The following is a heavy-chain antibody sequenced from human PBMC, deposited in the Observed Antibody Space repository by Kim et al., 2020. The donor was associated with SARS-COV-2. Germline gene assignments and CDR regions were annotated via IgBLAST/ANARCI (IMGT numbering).Heavy chain of an antibody. J-gene: IGHJ4*02. Sequence: CYVNSVQGRFTISRDNAKNSLYLQMNSLSAEDTAVYYCARLGSSSWNFDYWGQGTLVTVSS. D-gene: IGHD6-13*01. V-gene: IGHV3-7*04. CDR3: ARLGSSSWNFDY.